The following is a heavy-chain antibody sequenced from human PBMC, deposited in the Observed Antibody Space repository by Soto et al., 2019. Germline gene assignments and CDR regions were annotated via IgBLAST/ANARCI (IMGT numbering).Heavy chain of an antibody. CDR2: ISGRGDDT. V-gene: IGHV3-23*01. CDR3: ASAQPTYSSSYYDY. CDR1: GFSFSSYA. J-gene: IGHJ4*01. Sequence: GGSLRLSCAASGFSFSSYAMSWVRQAPGKGQEWVSTISGRGDDTYYTDSVKGRFTISRDNSKNTLYVHMNSLRAEDTVVYFCASAQPTYSSSYYDYWAHRTLVTVSS. D-gene: IGHD3-22*01.